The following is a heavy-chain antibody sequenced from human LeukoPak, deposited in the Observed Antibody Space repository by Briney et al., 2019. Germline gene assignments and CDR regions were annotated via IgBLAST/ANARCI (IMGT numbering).Heavy chain of an antibody. J-gene: IGHJ4*02. CDR3: ATDYLGVDFWSGYLPDY. D-gene: IGHD3-3*01. Sequence: EASVKVSCKASGYTFTGYYMHWVRQAPGQGLEWMGWINPNSGGINYAQKFQGRVTMTRDTSISTAYMELSRLRSDDTAVYYCATDYLGVDFWSGYLPDYWGQGTLVTVSS. CDR2: INPNSGGI. V-gene: IGHV1-2*02. CDR1: GYTFTGYY.